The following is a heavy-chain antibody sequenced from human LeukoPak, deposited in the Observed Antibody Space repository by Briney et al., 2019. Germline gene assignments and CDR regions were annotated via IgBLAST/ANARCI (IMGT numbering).Heavy chain of an antibody. D-gene: IGHD3-10*01. CDR2: INHSGST. CDR3: ASRMVRGVIDY. V-gene: IGHV4-34*01. Sequence: SETLSLTCAVYGGSLSGYYWSWIRQPPGKGLEWIGEINHSGSTNYNPSLKSRVTISVDTSKNQFSLKLSSVTAADTAVYYCASRMVRGVIDYWGQGTLVTVSS. CDR1: GGSLSGYY. J-gene: IGHJ4*02.